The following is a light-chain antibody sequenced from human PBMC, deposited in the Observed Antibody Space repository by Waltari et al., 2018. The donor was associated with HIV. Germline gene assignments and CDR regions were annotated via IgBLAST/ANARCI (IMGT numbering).Light chain of an antibody. CDR3: QTWGTGV. CDR1: SGHRSYA. Sequence: QLVLTQSPSASASLGASVKLTCTLSSGHRSYALAWHQQQPEKGPRYLMKLNSDGSHSKGDGIPDRFSGSSSGAERSLTISSLQSEDEADYYCQTWGTGVFGGGTKLTVL. J-gene: IGLJ3*02. V-gene: IGLV4-69*01. CDR2: LNSDGSH.